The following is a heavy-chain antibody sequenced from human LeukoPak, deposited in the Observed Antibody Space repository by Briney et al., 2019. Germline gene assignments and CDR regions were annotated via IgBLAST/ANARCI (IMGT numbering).Heavy chain of an antibody. Sequence: GGSLRLSCAASGITVNTNYMSWVRQAPGKGLEWVAVMSFDGTHIYYADSVKGRFTISRDNSKNTLYLQMNSLRAEDTAVYYCARCSGYGMDVWGQGTTVTVSS. CDR1: GITVNTNY. CDR3: ARCSGYGMDV. J-gene: IGHJ6*02. CDR2: MSFDGTHI. V-gene: IGHV3-30-3*01. D-gene: IGHD3-10*02.